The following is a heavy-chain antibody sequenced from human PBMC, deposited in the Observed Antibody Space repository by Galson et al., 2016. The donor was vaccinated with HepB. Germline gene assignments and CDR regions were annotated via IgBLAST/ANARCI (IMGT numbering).Heavy chain of an antibody. D-gene: IGHD6-25*01. CDR1: GFTFSGYW. V-gene: IGHV3-7*01. CDR3: ASAAAATESDY. CDR2: IKQDGREK. Sequence: SLRLSCAASGFTFSGYWMTWVRQAPGKGLEWVANIKQDGREKNYVDSVKGRCTISRDNAKNLVYLQMNSLRAEDTAMYYCASAAAATESDYWGQGTLVTVSP. J-gene: IGHJ4*02.